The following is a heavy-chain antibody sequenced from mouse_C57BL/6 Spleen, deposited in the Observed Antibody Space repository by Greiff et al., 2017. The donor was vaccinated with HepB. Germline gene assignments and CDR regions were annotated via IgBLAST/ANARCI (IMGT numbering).Heavy chain of an antibody. CDR2: INPGSGGT. CDR1: GYAFTNYL. CDR3: ARYLLSPFDY. V-gene: IGHV1-54*01. D-gene: IGHD2-1*01. Sequence: VQLQQSGAELVRPGTSVKVSCKASGYAFTNYLIEWVKQRPGQGLEWIGVINPGSGGTNYNEKFKGKATLTADKSSSTAYMHLRSLTSEDSAVYFCARYLLSPFDYWGQGTTLTVSS. J-gene: IGHJ2*01.